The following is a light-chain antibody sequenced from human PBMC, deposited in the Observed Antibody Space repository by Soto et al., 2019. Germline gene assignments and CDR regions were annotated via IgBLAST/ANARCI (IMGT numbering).Light chain of an antibody. Sequence: QSVLTQSPSASGTPGQRVTISCSGSRSNIGSNYVYWYQQLPGTAPKLLIYRNNQRPSGVPDRFSGSKSGTSASLAISGLRSEDEADYYCAAWDDSLSGVLFGGGTKLTVL. CDR3: AAWDDSLSGVL. J-gene: IGLJ2*01. CDR2: RNN. CDR1: RSNIGSNY. V-gene: IGLV1-47*01.